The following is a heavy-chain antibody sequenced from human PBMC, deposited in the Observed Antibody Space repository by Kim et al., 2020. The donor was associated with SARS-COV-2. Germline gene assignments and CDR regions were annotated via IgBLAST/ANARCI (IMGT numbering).Heavy chain of an antibody. D-gene: IGHD6-19*01. CDR3: ARLSAEGGTSLVYFDY. V-gene: IGHV5-51*01. CDR1: GYRFTDYW. CDR2: VYPGDSEA. Sequence: GESLQISCKGLGYRFTDYWIAWVRQIPGKGLEWMGIVYPGDSEARYSPSFQGQVTLSVDKSINSAYLQWSSLKASDSAAYYCARLSAEGGTSLVYFDYWGQGTLVTVSS. J-gene: IGHJ4*02.